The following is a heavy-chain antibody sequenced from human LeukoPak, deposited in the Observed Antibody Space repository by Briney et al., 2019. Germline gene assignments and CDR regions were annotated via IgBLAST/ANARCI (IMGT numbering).Heavy chain of an antibody. J-gene: IGHJ4*02. CDR1: DYTFTSYG. V-gene: IGHV1-18*01. Sequence: VASVKVSCKASDYTFTSYGISWVRQAPGQGLEWLGWISGYNGNTNCAQRLQGRVTMTTDTSTSTAYMELRSLRSDDTAVYYCARDVRATYFDYWGQGSLVTVSS. D-gene: IGHD5-24*01. CDR3: ARDVRATYFDY. CDR2: ISGYNGNT.